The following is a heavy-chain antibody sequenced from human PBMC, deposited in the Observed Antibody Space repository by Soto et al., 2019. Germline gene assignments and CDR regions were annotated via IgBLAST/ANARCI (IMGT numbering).Heavy chain of an antibody. V-gene: IGHV1-69*01. D-gene: IGHD1-1*01. J-gene: IGHJ3*02. Sequence: QVQLVQSGAEVKKPGSSVKVSCKASGGTFSSYAISWVRQAPGQGLEWMGGIIPIFGTANYAQKFQGRVKITPDESTSTAYMELSSLRSEDTAVYYCARSNEAFEPADAFDIWGQGTMVTVSS. CDR2: IIPIFGTA. CDR1: GGTFSSYA. CDR3: ARSNEAFEPADAFDI.